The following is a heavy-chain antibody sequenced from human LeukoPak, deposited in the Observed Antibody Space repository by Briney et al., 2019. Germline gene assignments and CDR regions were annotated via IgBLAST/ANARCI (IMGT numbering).Heavy chain of an antibody. CDR2: ISGSGTRT. J-gene: IGHJ4*02. V-gene: IGHV3-23*01. CDR3: AREGYYYDSSGYYYGYYFDY. CDR1: GFTLSSYA. D-gene: IGHD3-22*01. Sequence: PGGSLRLSCVGSGFTLSSYAMSWVRQAPGKGLEWVSAISGSGTRTYYADSVKGRFTISRDNSKNTLYLQMNSLRAEDTAVYYCAREGYYYDSSGYYYGYYFDYWGQGTLVTVSS.